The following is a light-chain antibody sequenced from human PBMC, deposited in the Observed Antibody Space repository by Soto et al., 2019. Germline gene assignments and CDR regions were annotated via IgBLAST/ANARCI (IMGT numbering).Light chain of an antibody. V-gene: IGLV2-14*02. CDR2: EGS. J-gene: IGLJ2*01. CDR3: SSYCLSYGSIETSATVV. CDR1: SSNIGNYNL. Sequence: QSALTQPASVSGSPGQSITVSCTGTSSNIGNYNLVSWYQHHPGKAPKLMIYEGSKRPSGVSDRFSGSKSGNTASLTISGLQAEDEAEYYCSSYCLSYGSIETSATVVFGGGTKLTVL.